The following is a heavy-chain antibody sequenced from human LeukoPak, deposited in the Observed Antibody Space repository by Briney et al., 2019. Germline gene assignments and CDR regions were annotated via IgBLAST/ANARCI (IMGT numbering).Heavy chain of an antibody. CDR3: ARTYYYGSFEKNRFDP. D-gene: IGHD3-10*01. CDR1: GHSISSGSY. Sequence: SETLSLTCAVSGHSISSGSYWGWIRQPPGKGLEWIGSMYHSGSTFYNPSLMSRVTISVDTSNNQFSLKLGSVTAADTAVYYCARTYYYGSFEKNRFDPWGQGTLVTVSS. CDR2: MYHSGST. J-gene: IGHJ5*02. V-gene: IGHV4-38-2*01.